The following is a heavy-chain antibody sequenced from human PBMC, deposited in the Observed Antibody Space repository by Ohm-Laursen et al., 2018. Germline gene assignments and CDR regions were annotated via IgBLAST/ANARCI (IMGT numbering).Heavy chain of an antibody. D-gene: IGHD2-8*02. J-gene: IGHJ4*02. CDR3: ARDTSTGGIDY. Sequence: SLRLSCAASGFTFSSYWMHWVRQAPGKGLVWVSRINSDGSSTTYADSVKGRFTISRDNSKNTLYLQMNSLRAEDTAVYYCARDTSTGGIDYWGQGTLVTVSS. CDR1: GFTFSSYW. CDR2: INSDGSST. V-gene: IGHV3-74*01.